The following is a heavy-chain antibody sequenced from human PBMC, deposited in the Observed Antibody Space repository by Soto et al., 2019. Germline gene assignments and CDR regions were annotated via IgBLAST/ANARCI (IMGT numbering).Heavy chain of an antibody. CDR3: VRRHVSATGIDWFDP. J-gene: IGHJ5*02. V-gene: IGHV1-3*01. CDR2: INAANGDT. D-gene: IGHD6-13*01. CDR1: GYSFTSYG. Sequence: ASVKVSCKASGYSFTSYGIHWVRQAPGQRLEWMGWINAANGDTIYSPTFQGRVTITRDTSASTAYMELSSLRFEDTAVYYCVRRHVSATGIDWFDPLGQGTLVTVSS.